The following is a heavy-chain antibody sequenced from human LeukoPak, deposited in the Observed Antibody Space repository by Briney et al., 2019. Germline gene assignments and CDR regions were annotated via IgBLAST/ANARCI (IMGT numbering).Heavy chain of an antibody. J-gene: IGHJ6*03. V-gene: IGHV1-69*13. CDR1: GYTFTSYD. D-gene: IGHD4-23*01. CDR2: IIPIFGTA. Sequence: SVKVSCKASGYTFTSYDINWVRQAPGQGLEWMGGIIPIFGTANYAQKFQGRVTITADESTSTAYMELSSLRSEDTAVYYCARATTVVTPYYYYYMDVWGKGTTVTVSS. CDR3: ARATTVVTPYYYYYMDV.